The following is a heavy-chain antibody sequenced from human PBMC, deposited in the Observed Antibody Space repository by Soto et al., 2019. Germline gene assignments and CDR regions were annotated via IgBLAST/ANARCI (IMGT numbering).Heavy chain of an antibody. CDR2: IHQSGST. CDR1: GDSITTCGYC. V-gene: IGHV4-39*01. CDR3: ARSGYDYVWGSYKREEFDY. Sequence: KTSGTLSLTCTVSGDSITTCGYCWAWIRQAPGKGLEWIGSIHQSGSTYYNPSLKSRVTISALTSKNQFSLKLTSVTAADTAVYYCARSGYDYVWGSYKREEFDYWGQGTLVTVSS. D-gene: IGHD3-16*01. J-gene: IGHJ4*02.